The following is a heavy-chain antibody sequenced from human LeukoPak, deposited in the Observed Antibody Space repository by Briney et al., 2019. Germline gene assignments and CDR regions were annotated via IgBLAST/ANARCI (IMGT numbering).Heavy chain of an antibody. CDR2: ISDSGGNT. D-gene: IGHD3-22*01. V-gene: IGHV3-23*01. J-gene: IGHJ4*02. CDR1: GITLSNYG. CDR3: AKRGVVIRVILVGFHKEAYYFDS. Sequence: GGSLRLSCAVSGITLSNYGMSWVRQAPGKGLEWVTGISDSGGNTNYADSVKGRFTISRDNPKNTLYLQMNSPRAEDTAVYFCAKRGVVIRVILVGFHKEAYYFDSWGQGALVTVSS.